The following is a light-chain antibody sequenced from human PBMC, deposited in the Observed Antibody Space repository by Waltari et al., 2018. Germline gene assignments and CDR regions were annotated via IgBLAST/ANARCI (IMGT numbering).Light chain of an antibody. CDR2: AAS. Sequence: ETMMTKTPGTLSVSPGHKATLTCTASQSVGSNLAWYQQKPGQHPRLLIYAASTRATGIPTRFAGSASGTEFTLTISSLQSEDFAVYYCQHYDNWPPSYTFGRGTKLEIE. J-gene: IGKJ2*01. V-gene: IGKV3-15*01. CDR3: QHYDNWPPSYT. CDR1: QSVGSN.